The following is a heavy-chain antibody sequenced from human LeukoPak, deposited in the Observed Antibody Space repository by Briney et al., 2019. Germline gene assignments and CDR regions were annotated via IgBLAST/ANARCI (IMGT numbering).Heavy chain of an antibody. V-gene: IGHV1-2*02. J-gene: IGHJ4*02. D-gene: IGHD6-6*01. CDR2: INPNSGGT. CDR3: ARPYSSSSDSYYSDY. CDR1: GYTFTGYY. Sequence: GASVKVSCKASGYTFTGYYMHWVQQAPGQGHEWMGWINPNSGGTNYAQKFQGRVTMTRDTSISTAYMEMSRLRSDETAVYYCARPYSSSSDSYYSDYWGQGTLVTVSS.